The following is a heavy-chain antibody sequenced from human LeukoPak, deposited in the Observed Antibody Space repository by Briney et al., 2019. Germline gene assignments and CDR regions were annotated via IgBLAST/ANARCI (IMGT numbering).Heavy chain of an antibody. CDR2: INWNSDII. CDR3: AKDNGAAATSRYGMDV. D-gene: IGHD6-13*01. CDR1: EFTFDDYA. Sequence: GRSLRLSCAASEFTFDDYAMHWVRQAPGKGLEWVSGINWNSDIIGYADSVKGRFSISRDNAKKSLYLQMNSLKPEDTALYYCAKDNGAAATSRYGMDVWGQGTTVTVS. J-gene: IGHJ6*02. V-gene: IGHV3-9*01.